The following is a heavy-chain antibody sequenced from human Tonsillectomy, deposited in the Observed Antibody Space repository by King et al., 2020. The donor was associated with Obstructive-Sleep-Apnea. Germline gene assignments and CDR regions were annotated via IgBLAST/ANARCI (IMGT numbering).Heavy chain of an antibody. CDR1: GFTFSNYD. J-gene: IGHJ6*02. V-gene: IGHV3-13*04. CDR2: IGTAGDT. Sequence: VQLVESGGGLVQPGGSLRLSCAASGFTFSNYDMHWVRQTTGKGLEWVSAIGTAGDTYYPGSVKGRFTISRENAKNSLYLQMNSLRAGDTAVYYCARDRRLPYSVYGMDVWGQGTTVTVSS. CDR3: ARDRRLPYSVYGMDV. D-gene: IGHD2-15*01.